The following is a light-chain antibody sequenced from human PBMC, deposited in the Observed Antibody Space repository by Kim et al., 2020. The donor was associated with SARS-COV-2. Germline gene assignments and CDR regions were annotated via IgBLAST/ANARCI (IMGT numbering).Light chain of an antibody. CDR2: SAS. J-gene: IGKJ3*01. CDR1: QNIDDY. Sequence: ASVGDRVTITCRASQNIDDYLQWYQQKPGKAPRLLISSASSLQSGVPSRFSGSGYGTDFTLSITSLQPDDFATYYCQQTYSTILTFGPGTKVDIK. V-gene: IGKV1-39*01. CDR3: QQTYSTILT.